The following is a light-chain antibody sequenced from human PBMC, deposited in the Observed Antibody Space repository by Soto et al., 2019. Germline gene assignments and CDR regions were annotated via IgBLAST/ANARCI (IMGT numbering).Light chain of an antibody. V-gene: IGKV1-5*03. CDR1: QSISTY. CDR2: KAS. Sequence: DIQMTQSPSTLSASIGDRVTITCRASQSISTYLAWYQQKPGKAPKLLIYKASSLESGVPSRFSGSGSGTEFTLTISSLQPDDFATYYCQHFNDYSGTFGQGTKVDI. J-gene: IGKJ1*01. CDR3: QHFNDYSGT.